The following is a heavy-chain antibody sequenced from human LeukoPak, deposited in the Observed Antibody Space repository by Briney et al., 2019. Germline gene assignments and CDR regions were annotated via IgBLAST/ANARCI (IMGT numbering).Heavy chain of an antibody. V-gene: IGHV4-34*01. J-gene: IGHJ4*02. Sequence: SETVSLTCSVYGGYFSGYYWMWLRQPPGKGLVWSGEINHSGSTNYTPSLNSRVPISVDASNIQFSQKLSSGTAADTAVYYCARVGGVERDYWGQGTLATVSS. CDR1: GGYFSGYY. D-gene: IGHD3-3*01. CDR3: ARVGGVERDY. CDR2: INHSGST.